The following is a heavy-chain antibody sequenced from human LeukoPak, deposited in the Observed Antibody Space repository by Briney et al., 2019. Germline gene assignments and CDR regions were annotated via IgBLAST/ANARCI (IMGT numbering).Heavy chain of an antibody. V-gene: IGHV6-1*01. Sequence: SQTLPLTCAISGDSVSSNSVAWNWVRQSPSRGLEWLGRTYYRSEWYNDYAVSVKSRITINPDTSKNQFSLQLNSVTPEDTAVYFCTRTGGGGRSFDYWGQGTLVTVSS. CDR2: TYYRSEWYN. CDR1: GDSVSSNSVA. CDR3: TRTGGGGRSFDY. D-gene: IGHD7-27*01. J-gene: IGHJ4*02.